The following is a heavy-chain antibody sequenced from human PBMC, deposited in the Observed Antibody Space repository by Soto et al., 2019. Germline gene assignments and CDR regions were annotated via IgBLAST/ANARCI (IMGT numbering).Heavy chain of an antibody. V-gene: IGHV3-23*01. CDR1: GFTVTSPP. D-gene: IGHD6-6*01. CDR2: FRTSGDGGSR. Sequence: GGSLRLSCAASGFTVTSPPMRWVRRAPGKGLEWVSGFRTSGDGGSRYYADYVKGPFRIARDSSNNMLFLQMNSRGAEDTALNYCAKGIEYSTSGSYYFD. J-gene: IGHJ4*01. CDR3: AKGIEYSTSGSYYFD.